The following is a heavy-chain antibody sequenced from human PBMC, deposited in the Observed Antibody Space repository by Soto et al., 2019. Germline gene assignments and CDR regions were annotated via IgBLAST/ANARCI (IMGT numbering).Heavy chain of an antibody. CDR2: IAAHDGSS. V-gene: IGHV1-18*04. D-gene: IGHD3-22*01. Sequence: QVQLIQSAPEVKRPGASVRVSCRASGYTFTSYGLNWVRRAPGQGLEWMGRIAAHDGSSVSAQRLQGRLTLTRDTFTNTAYLELGALTSDDTGLYFCWRNDGDDSTNFWGQGTLVTVSS. J-gene: IGHJ4*02. CDR3: WRNDGDDSTNF. CDR1: GYTFTSYG.